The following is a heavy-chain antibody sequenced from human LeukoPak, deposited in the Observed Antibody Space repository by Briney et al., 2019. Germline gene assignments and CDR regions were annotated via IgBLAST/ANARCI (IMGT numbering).Heavy chain of an antibody. Sequence: GGSLRLSCGASGLTFSTYSMTWVRQAPGKGLEWVSYISSDSGTIYYADSVKGRFTISRDNAEKSLYLQMNSLRAEDTAVYYCARAAQPGFDPWGQGTLVTVSS. CDR2: ISSDSGTI. CDR1: GLTFSTYS. J-gene: IGHJ5*02. V-gene: IGHV3-48*01. CDR3: ARAAQPGFDP. D-gene: IGHD1-14*01.